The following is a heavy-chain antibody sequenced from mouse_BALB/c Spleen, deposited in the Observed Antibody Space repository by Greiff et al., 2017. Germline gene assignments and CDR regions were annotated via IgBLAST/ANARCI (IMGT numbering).Heavy chain of an antibody. CDR3: ASYGNYVGFAY. CDR1: GFTFSSYT. V-gene: IGHV5-12-2*01. CDR2: ISNGGGST. D-gene: IGHD2-1*01. Sequence: EVMLVESGGGLVQPGGSLKLSCAASGFTFSSYTMSWVRQTPEKRLEWVAYISNGGGSTYYPDTVKGRFTISRDNAKNTLYLQMSSLKSEDTAMYYCASYGNYVGFAYWGQGTLVTVSA. J-gene: IGHJ3*01.